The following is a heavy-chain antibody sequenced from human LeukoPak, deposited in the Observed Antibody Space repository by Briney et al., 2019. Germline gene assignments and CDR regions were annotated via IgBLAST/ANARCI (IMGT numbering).Heavy chain of an antibody. CDR2: INPSGGST. D-gene: IGHD6-13*01. CDR3: ARGPLGAAAGLDAFDI. CDR1: GYTFTSYY. J-gene: IGHJ3*02. V-gene: IGHV1-46*01. Sequence: GASVKVSCKASGYTFTSYYMHWVRQAPGQGLEWMGIINPSGGSTSYAQKFQGRVTMTRDMSTSTVYMELSSLRSEDTAVYYCARGPLGAAAGLDAFDIWGQGTMVTVSS.